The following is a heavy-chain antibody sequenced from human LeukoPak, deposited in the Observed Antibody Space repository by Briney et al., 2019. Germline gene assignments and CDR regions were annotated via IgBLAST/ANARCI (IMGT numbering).Heavy chain of an antibody. Sequence: GASVKVSCKASGYTFTGYYIHWVRQAPGQGLEWMGWINPNNGGTNYVQKFQGRVTMTRDTSISTAYMELSSLRSEDTAVYYCATRPYSGSYSGAFDIWGQGTMVTVSS. CDR3: ATRPYSGSYSGAFDI. J-gene: IGHJ3*02. D-gene: IGHD1-26*01. CDR1: GYTFTGYY. CDR2: INPNNGGT. V-gene: IGHV1-2*02.